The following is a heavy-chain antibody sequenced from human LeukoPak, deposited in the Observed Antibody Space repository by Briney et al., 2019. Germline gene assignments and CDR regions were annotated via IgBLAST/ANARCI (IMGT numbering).Heavy chain of an antibody. J-gene: IGHJ4*02. D-gene: IGHD4-17*01. V-gene: IGHV3-30*04. CDR3: ARDFTVTTGFDY. CDR2: ISYDGSNK. Sequence: GRSLRLSCAASGLTFSSYAMHWVRQAPGKGLEWVAVISYDGSNKYYADSVKGRFTISRDNSKNTLYLQMNSLRAEDTAVYYCARDFTVTTGFDYWGQGTLVTVSS. CDR1: GLTFSSYA.